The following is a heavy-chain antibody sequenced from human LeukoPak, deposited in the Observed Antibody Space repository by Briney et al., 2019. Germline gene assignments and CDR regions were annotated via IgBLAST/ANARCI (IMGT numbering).Heavy chain of an antibody. CDR1: GYSFTSYW. CDR3: ARFEYYGSGSSPYFDD. J-gene: IGHJ4*02. V-gene: IGHV5-51*01. CDR2: IYPGDSDT. Sequence: PGESLKISCKGSGYSFTSYWIGWVRQMPGKGLEWMGIIYPGDSDTRYSPSFQGQVTISADKSISTAYLQWSSLKASDTAMYYCARFEYYGSGSSPYFDDWGQRTLVTVSS. D-gene: IGHD3-10*01.